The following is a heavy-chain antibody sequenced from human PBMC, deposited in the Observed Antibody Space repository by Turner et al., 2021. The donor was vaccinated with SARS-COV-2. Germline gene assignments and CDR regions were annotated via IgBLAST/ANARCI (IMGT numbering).Heavy chain of an antibody. Sequence: QVQLVESGGGVVQPGRSLRLSCSVSGFTFSNYGVHWVRQAPGKGLEWVAVISYDGSNKYYADSVEGRFTISRDNSKNTLYLQMNSLRAEDTAVYYCAKSGGMYCSGGNCYSSYFDYWGQGTLVTVSS. V-gene: IGHV3-30*18. J-gene: IGHJ4*02. D-gene: IGHD2-15*01. CDR2: ISYDGSNK. CDR1: GFTFSNYG. CDR3: AKSGGMYCSGGNCYSSYFDY.